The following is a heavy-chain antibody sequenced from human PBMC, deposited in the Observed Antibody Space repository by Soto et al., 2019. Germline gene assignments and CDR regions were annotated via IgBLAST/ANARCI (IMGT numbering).Heavy chain of an antibody. V-gene: IGHV3-30-3*01. J-gene: IGHJ5*02. Sequence: QVQLVESGGGVVQPGRSLRLSCAASGFTFSSYAMHWVRQAPGKGLEWVAVISYDGSNKYYADSVKGRFTISRDNSKNTLYLQMNSLRAEDTAVYYCARESGVAVAVGWFGPWGQGTLVTVSS. CDR1: GFTFSSYA. CDR2: ISYDGSNK. CDR3: ARESGVAVAVGWFGP. D-gene: IGHD6-19*01.